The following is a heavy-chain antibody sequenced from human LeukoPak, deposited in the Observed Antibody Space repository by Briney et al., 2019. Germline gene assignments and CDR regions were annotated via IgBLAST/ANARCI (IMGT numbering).Heavy chain of an antibody. D-gene: IGHD3-22*01. Sequence: GGSLRLSCAASGFTFSSYGMHWVRQAPGKGLEGVAFIRYDGSNKYYADSVKGRFTIYRDNSKNTLYLQMNSLRAEDTAVYYCARVAYYYDSSGYWAPFDPWGQGTLVTVSS. CDR2: IRYDGSNK. J-gene: IGHJ5*02. CDR1: GFTFSSYG. CDR3: ARVAYYYDSSGYWAPFDP. V-gene: IGHV3-30*02.